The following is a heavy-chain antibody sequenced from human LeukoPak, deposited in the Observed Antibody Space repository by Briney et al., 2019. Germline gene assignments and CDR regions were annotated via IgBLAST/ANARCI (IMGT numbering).Heavy chain of an antibody. D-gene: IGHD3-16*01. Sequence: SETLSLTCTVSGGSISSYYWSWIRQPPGKGLEWIGYIYYSGSTNYNPSLKSRVTISVVTSKNQFSLKLSSVTAADTAVYYCARDPVGGGYQDYWGQGTLVTVSS. CDR2: IYYSGST. J-gene: IGHJ4*02. CDR1: GGSISSYY. CDR3: ARDPVGGGYQDY. V-gene: IGHV4-59*01.